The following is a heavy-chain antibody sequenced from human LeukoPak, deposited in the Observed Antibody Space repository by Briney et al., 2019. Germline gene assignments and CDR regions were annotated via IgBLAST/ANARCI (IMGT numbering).Heavy chain of an antibody. CDR2: ISGNGGST. Sequence: GGSLRLSCSASGFTFSSYAMHWVRQAPGKGLEYVSGISGNGGSTYYADSMKGRFTTSRDNSKNTLFLQMSSLRSEDTDVYYCARVQGYSYGPYYFDYWGQGTLVTVSS. CDR1: GFTFSSYA. D-gene: IGHD5-18*01. V-gene: IGHV3-64D*09. CDR3: ARVQGYSYGPYYFDY. J-gene: IGHJ4*02.